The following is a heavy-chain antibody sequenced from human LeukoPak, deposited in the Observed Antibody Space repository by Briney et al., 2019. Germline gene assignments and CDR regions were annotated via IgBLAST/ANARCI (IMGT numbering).Heavy chain of an antibody. J-gene: IGHJ4*02. CDR3: AREQLHDYGTFDY. CDR2: ISYDGSNK. CDR1: GFTFSSYA. V-gene: IGHV3-30-3*01. Sequence: PGRSLRLSCAASGFTFSSYAMHWVRQAPGKGLEWVAVISYDGSNKYYADSVKGRFTISRDNSKNTLYLQMNSLRAEDTAVYYCAREQLHDYGTFDYWGQGTLVTVSS. D-gene: IGHD4-17*01.